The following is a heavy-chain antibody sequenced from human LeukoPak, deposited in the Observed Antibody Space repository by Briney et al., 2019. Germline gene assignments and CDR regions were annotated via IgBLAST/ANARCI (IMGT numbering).Heavy chain of an antibody. CDR3: ARSTVRNGEIDY. D-gene: IGHD3-10*01. CDR2: INPSGGST. V-gene: IGHV1-46*01. J-gene: IGHJ4*02. CDR1: GYTFTSYY. Sequence: ASVTVSCKASGYTFTSYYMHWVRQAPGQGLERMGIINPSGGSTSYAQKFQGRVTMTRDTSTSTVYMELSSLRSEDTAVYYCARSTVRNGEIDYWGQGTLVTVSS.